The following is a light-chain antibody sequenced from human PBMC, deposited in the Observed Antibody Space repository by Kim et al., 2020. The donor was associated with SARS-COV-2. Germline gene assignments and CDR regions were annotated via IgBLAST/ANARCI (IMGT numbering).Light chain of an antibody. J-gene: IGLJ1*01. CDR3: ISYTSSSTLYV. CDR1: SSDVGGYNY. Sequence: QSSTISCTGTSSDVGGYNYVSWYQQHPGKAPKLMIYDVSNRPSGVSNRFSGSKSGNTASLTISGLQAEDEADYYCISYTSSSTLYVFGTGTKVTVL. CDR2: DVS. V-gene: IGLV2-14*03.